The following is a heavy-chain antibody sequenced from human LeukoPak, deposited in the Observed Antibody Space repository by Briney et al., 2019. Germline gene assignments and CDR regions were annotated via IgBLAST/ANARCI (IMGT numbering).Heavy chain of an antibody. CDR3: ARVGYYDNSGFPTGAFDI. V-gene: IGHV4-59*01. CDR1: GGSISSYY. J-gene: IGHJ3*02. D-gene: IGHD3-22*01. CDR2: IYYSGST. Sequence: SETLSLTCTVSGGSISSYYWSWIRQPPGKGLEWIGYIYYSGSTNYNPSLKSRVTISVDTSKNQFSLKLSSVTAADTAVYYCARVGYYDNSGFPTGAFDIWGQGTMVTVSS.